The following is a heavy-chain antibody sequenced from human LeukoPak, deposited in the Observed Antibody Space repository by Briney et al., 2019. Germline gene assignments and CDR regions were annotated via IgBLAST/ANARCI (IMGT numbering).Heavy chain of an antibody. CDR3: ATGFGERRLLPVYGYFFDF. J-gene: IGHJ4*02. CDR1: GHSLTEVS. CDR2: FDPEDNDP. Sequence: ASMKVSCKISGHSLTEVSMHRVRQSPGKGLEWMGSFDPEDNDPIYAEELQGRVTMTEDTSRDTAYMELSSLTSEDTAVYYCATGFGERRLLPVYGYFFDFWGQGTLVTVSS. V-gene: IGHV1-24*01. D-gene: IGHD3-10*01.